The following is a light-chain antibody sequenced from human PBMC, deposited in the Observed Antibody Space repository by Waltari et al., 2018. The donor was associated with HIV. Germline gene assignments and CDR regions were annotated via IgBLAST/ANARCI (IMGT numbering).Light chain of an antibody. CDR3: HQYYGALYT. CDR1: KSLLHTSNKKNS. CDR2: WAS. Sequence: DIVMTQSPASLTVSLGDRATINCKSSKSLLHTSNKKNSLAWFQQKPGQPPNLRIYWASTRESGVPDRFSGSASGTNFTLTINRLQAEDVAVYYCHQYYGALYTFGRGTKLEI. V-gene: IGKV4-1*01. J-gene: IGKJ2*01.